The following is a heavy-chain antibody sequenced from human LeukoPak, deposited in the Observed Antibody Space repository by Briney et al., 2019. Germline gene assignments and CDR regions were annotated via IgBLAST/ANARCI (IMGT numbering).Heavy chain of an antibody. V-gene: IGHV3-21*01. CDR1: GFTFSSYS. D-gene: IGHD2-2*01. CDR3: ARGAQIVVSPAEQARPGSSGVDY. CDR2: ISSSSYYI. J-gene: IGHJ4*02. Sequence: GGSLRLSCAASGFTFSSYSMNWVRQAPGKGLEWVSFISSSSYYIYYADSVKGRFTISRDNAKNSLYLQMNRLRAEDTAVYYCARGAQIVVSPAEQARPGSSGVDYWGQGTLLTDSS.